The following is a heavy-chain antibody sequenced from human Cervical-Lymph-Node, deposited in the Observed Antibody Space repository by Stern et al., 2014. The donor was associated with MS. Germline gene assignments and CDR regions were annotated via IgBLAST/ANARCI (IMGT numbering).Heavy chain of an antibody. CDR2: LYYSGST. Sequence: QLQLQESGPGLVKPSQTLSLTCTVSGGSISSGGYYWSWIRQHTGKGLEWIGYLYYSGSTAYHPSLKRRVTISVDTSKNQFSLKLSSVTAADTAVYYCAREGGVAVAVDYWGQGTLVTVSS. V-gene: IGHV4-31*03. CDR3: AREGGVAVAVDY. CDR1: GGSISSGGYY. J-gene: IGHJ4*02. D-gene: IGHD6-19*01.